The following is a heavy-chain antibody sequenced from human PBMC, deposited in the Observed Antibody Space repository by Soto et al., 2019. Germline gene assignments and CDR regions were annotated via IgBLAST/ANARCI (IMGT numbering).Heavy chain of an antibody. Sequence: QVQLQESGPGLVKPSQTLSLTCTVSGGSIHDYYWDWIRQPPGKGLEWIGSIFYTGSTDYNPSLKSRVTLSLATSKNQFSLNLSSVTAADTAVYYCARVNRGAFDHWGQGALVTVSS. V-gene: IGHV4-59*01. J-gene: IGHJ4*02. CDR2: IFYTGST. CDR1: GGSIHDYY. CDR3: ARVNRGAFDH.